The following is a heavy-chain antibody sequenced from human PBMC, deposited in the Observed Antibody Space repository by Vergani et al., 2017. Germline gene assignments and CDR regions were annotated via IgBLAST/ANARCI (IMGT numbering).Heavy chain of an antibody. D-gene: IGHD2-2*02. Sequence: QLQLQESGPGLVKPSETLSLTCTVSGGSISSSSYYWGWIRQPPGKGLEWIGSIYYSGSTYYNPSLKSRVTISVDTSKNQFSLKLSSVTAADTAVYYCARGRYCSSTSCYMGRRGNQAPHYYYMDVWGKGTTVTVSS. V-gene: IGHV4-39*01. CDR1: GGSISSSSYY. CDR2: IYYSGST. CDR3: ARGRYCSSTSCYMGRRGNQAPHYYYMDV. J-gene: IGHJ6*03.